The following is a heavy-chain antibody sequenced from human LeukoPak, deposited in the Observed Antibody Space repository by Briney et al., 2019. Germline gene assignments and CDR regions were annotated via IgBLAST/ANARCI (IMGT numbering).Heavy chain of an antibody. CDR2: ISGNGGST. CDR1: GFTFSSHS. D-gene: IGHD6-13*01. CDR3: TTAPSYSSSWYERNY. Sequence: PGGSLRLSCAASGFTFSSHSMTWVRQAPGKGLEWVSAISGNGGSTYYADSVKGRFTISRDNPKNTLYLQMNSLRAEDTALYYCTTAPSYSSSWYERNYWGQGTRVTVSS. V-gene: IGHV3-23*01. J-gene: IGHJ4*02.